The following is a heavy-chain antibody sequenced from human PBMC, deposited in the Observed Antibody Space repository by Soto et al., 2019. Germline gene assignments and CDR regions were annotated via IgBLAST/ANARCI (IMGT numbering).Heavy chain of an antibody. CDR1: GFTFSSYA. CDR2: ISYDGSNK. Sequence: GGSLRLSCAASGFTFSSYAMHWVRQAPGKGLEWVAVISYDGSNKYYADSVKGRFTISRDNSKNTLYLQMNSLRAEDTAVYYCARDPRGTTVTTRYFDYWGQGTLVTVSS. V-gene: IGHV3-30-3*01. D-gene: IGHD4-17*01. CDR3: ARDPRGTTVTTRYFDY. J-gene: IGHJ4*02.